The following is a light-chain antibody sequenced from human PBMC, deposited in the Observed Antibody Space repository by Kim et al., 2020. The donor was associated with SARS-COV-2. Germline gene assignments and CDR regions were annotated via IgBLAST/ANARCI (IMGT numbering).Light chain of an antibody. Sequence: QSALTQPASVSGSPGQSITISCTGTSSDVGDYNYVSWYQQHPGKAPKFLIYEVSKRPSGVSNRFSGSKSGSTASLTISGLQAEDEADYYCSSYTTSSTYVFGTGTKVTVL. CDR2: EVS. V-gene: IGLV2-14*01. CDR1: SSDVGDYNY. J-gene: IGLJ1*01. CDR3: SSYTTSSTYV.